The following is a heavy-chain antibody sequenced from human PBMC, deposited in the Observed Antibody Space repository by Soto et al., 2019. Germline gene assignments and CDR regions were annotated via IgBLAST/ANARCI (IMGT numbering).Heavy chain of an antibody. CDR3: ARESLRAYDFWSGPTYYFDY. V-gene: IGHV1-3*01. Sequence: ASVKVSCKASGYTFTSYAMHWVRQAPGQRLEWMGWINAGNGNTKYSQKFQGRVTITRDTSASTAYMELSSLRSEDTAVYYCARESLRAYDFWSGPTYYFDYWGQGALVTVSS. D-gene: IGHD3-3*01. CDR2: INAGNGNT. J-gene: IGHJ4*02. CDR1: GYTFTSYA.